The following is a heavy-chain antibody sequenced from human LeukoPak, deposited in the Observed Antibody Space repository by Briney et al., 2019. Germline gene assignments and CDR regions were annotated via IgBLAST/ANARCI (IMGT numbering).Heavy chain of an antibody. Sequence: GGSLRLSCEVSGFIFNSYAMSWVRQAPGKGLEWGSAIFGSGESTFYADSVQGRFTISRDNAKNSLYLQMNSLRAEDTAIYYCARDKIAGATTLDYWGQGTLVTVSS. J-gene: IGHJ4*02. CDR1: GFIFNSYA. CDR3: ARDKIAGATTLDY. CDR2: IFGSGEST. V-gene: IGHV3-23*01. D-gene: IGHD1-26*01.